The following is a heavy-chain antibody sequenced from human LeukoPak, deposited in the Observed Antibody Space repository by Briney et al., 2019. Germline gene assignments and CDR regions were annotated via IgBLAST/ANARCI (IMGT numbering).Heavy chain of an antibody. Sequence: GASVKVSCKVSGYTLTELSMHWVRQAPGKGLEWMGGFDPEDGETIYAQKFQGRVTMTRDTSISTAYMELSRLRSDDTAVYYCARDADFWSPKGFDYWGQGTLVTVSS. CDR1: GYTLTELS. CDR2: FDPEDGET. D-gene: IGHD3-3*01. CDR3: ARDADFWSPKGFDY. V-gene: IGHV1-24*01. J-gene: IGHJ4*02.